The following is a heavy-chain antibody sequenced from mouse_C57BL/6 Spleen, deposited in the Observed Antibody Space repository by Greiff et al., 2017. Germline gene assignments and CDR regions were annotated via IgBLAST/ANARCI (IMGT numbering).Heavy chain of an antibody. CDR3: ARETTVVAFDY. CDR2: IYRGSGST. Sequence: VQLQQPGAELVKPGASVKMSCKAYGYTFTSYWITWVKQRPGQGLEWIGDIYRGSGSTNYNEKFKSKATLTVDTSSSTAYMQLSSLTSEDSAVYYCARETTVVAFDYWGQGTTLTVSS. V-gene: IGHV1-55*01. D-gene: IGHD1-1*01. J-gene: IGHJ2*01. CDR1: GYTFTSYW.